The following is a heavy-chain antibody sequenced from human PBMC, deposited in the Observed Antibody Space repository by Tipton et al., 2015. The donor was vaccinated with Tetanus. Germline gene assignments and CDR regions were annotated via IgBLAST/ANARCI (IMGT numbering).Heavy chain of an antibody. D-gene: IGHD1-14*01. CDR2: ISGSRLTP. CDR3: AKEALGVLNL. V-gene: IGHV3-23*01. CDR1: GFTFKSYT. Sequence: SLRLSCEASGFTFKSYTMNWLRQAPGNGLEWVAAISGSRLTPYYADSVKSRFTISRDNSKNTLSLQLNSLRADDTAIYYCAKEALGVLNLWGKGTTVIVSS. J-gene: IGHJ6*04.